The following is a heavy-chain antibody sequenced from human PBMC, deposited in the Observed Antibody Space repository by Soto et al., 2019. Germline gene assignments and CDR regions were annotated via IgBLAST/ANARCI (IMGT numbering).Heavy chain of an antibody. CDR3: ARRLRYCSGGSCYSDAYGFDI. CDR1: GYTLTELS. J-gene: IGHJ3*02. Sequence: ASVKVSCKVSGYTLTELSMHWVRQAPGKGLEWMGGFDPEDGETIYAQKFQGRVTMTEDTSTDTAYMELSRLRSDDTAVYYCARRLRYCSGGSCYSDAYGFDIWGQGTMVTVSS. V-gene: IGHV1-24*01. D-gene: IGHD2-15*01. CDR2: FDPEDGET.